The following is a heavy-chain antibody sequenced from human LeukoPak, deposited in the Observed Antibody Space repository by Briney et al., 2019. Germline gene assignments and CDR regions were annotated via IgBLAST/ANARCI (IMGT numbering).Heavy chain of an antibody. Sequence: SETLSLTCTVSGGSISSSSYYWGWIRQPPGKGLEWIGSIYYSGSTYYNPSLKSRVTISVDTSKNQFSLKLSSVTAADTAVYHCARLILTGSKRGIDYWGQGTLVTVSS. CDR2: IYYSGST. J-gene: IGHJ4*02. CDR3: ARLILTGSKRGIDY. D-gene: IGHD3-9*01. V-gene: IGHV4-39*01. CDR1: GGSISSSSYY.